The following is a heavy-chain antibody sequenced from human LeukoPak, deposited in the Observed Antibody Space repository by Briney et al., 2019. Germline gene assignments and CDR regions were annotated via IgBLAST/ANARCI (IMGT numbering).Heavy chain of an antibody. CDR2: INHSGST. CDR3: ARGPKAHSGGSPYYYYGMDV. D-gene: IGHD2-15*01. J-gene: IGHJ6*02. CDR1: GYSISSGYY. Sequence: PSETLSLTCTVSGYSISSGYYWGWIRQPPGKGLEWIGEINHSGSTNYNPSLKSRVTISVDTSKNQFSLKLSSVTAADTAVYYCARGPKAHSGGSPYYYYGMDVWGQGTTVTVSS. V-gene: IGHV4-38-2*02.